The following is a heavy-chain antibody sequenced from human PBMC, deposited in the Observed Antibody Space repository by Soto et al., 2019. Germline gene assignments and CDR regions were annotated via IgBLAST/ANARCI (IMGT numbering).Heavy chain of an antibody. CDR2: INAGNGNT. J-gene: IGHJ4*02. CDR1: GYTFLNYA. CDR3: ARAWVVVTAPDY. V-gene: IGHV1-3*01. D-gene: IGHD2-21*02. Sequence: ASVKVSCKASGYTFLNYAIDWVRQAPGQRLEWMGWINAGNGNTKYSQKFQGRVTITRDTSASTAYMELSSLRSEDTAVYYCARAWVVVTAPDYWGQGTLVTVSS.